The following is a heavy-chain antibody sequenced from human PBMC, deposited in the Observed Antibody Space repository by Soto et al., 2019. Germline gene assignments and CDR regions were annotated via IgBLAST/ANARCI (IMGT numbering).Heavy chain of an antibody. Sequence: EVQLVESGGGLVQPGRSLRLSCAASGFRIEDYAMHWVRQAPGKGLEWVSGISWNSGTIGYEDSVKGRFTISRDNTKNSLYLQMNSLRAEDTAFYYCAIGSDYGDCVGWFDPWGQGTLVTVSS. CDR1: GFRIEDYA. V-gene: IGHV3-9*01. D-gene: IGHD4-17*01. CDR2: ISWNSGTI. J-gene: IGHJ5*02. CDR3: AIGSDYGDCVGWFDP.